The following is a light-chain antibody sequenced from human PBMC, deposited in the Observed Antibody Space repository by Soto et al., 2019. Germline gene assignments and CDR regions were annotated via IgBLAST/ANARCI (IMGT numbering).Light chain of an antibody. V-gene: IGKV3-20*01. Sequence: EIVLTQSPDTLSLSPWERATLSCRASQTVIRNYLAWHQQKPGQTPRLLVYGASSRATGIPDRFSGSGAGTDVTLTISRLEPEDVAVYYCQQHGTSPITFGQGTRLEIK. J-gene: IGKJ5*01. CDR1: QTVIRNY. CDR3: QQHGTSPIT. CDR2: GAS.